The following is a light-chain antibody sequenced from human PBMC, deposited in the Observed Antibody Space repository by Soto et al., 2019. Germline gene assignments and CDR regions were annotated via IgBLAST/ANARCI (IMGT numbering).Light chain of an antibody. V-gene: IGKV1-9*01. CDR1: LGISGS. J-gene: IGKJ4*01. CDR2: SAS. CDR3: QQLDSYPFT. Sequence: DIQLTQSPSFLSASVGDRVTMTCRASLGISGSLAWYQQKPGKVPRLLIYSASRLQSGVPSRFSGSGSGTEFTLTISSLQPEDFASSYCQQLDSYPFTFGGGNKVEI.